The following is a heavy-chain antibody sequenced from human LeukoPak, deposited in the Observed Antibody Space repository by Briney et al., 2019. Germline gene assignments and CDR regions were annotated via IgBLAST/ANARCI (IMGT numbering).Heavy chain of an antibody. Sequence: ASVKVSCKASGYTFTSYYKHWVRQAPGQGLEWMGIINPSGGSTSYAQKFQGRVTMTRDTSTSTVYMELSSLRSEDTAVYYCASDAASGSPPDYWSQGTLVTVSS. CDR1: GYTFTSYY. J-gene: IGHJ4*02. D-gene: IGHD1-26*01. V-gene: IGHV1-46*01. CDR3: ASDAASGSPPDY. CDR2: INPSGGST.